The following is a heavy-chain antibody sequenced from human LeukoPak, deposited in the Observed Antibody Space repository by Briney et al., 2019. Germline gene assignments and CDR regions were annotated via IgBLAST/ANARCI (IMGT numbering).Heavy chain of an antibody. V-gene: IGHV3-23*01. J-gene: IGHJ4*02. Sequence: PGGSLRLSCAASGFAFSSYGMHWVRQAPGKGLEWVSAISGSGGSTYYADSVKGRFTISRDNSKNTLYLQMNSLRAEDTAVYYCAKVDPLGSSWPIDYWGQGTLVTVSS. CDR2: ISGSGGST. CDR1: GFAFSSYG. CDR3: AKVDPLGSSWPIDY. D-gene: IGHD6-13*01.